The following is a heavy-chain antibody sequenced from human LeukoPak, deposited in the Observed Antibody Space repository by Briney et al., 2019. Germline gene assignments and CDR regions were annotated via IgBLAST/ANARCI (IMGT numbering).Heavy chain of an antibody. J-gene: IGHJ5*02. D-gene: IGHD3-22*01. CDR1: GYSFTGYY. CDR3: AREAAPDYYDSSGHYSWFDP. Sequence: ASVKVSGKASGYSFTGYYIHWVRQAPGQGLEWMGWINPNNGGTNYAQKFQGRVTVTRDTSISTAFMELSRLRSDDTAVYYCAREAAPDYYDSSGHYSWFDPWGQGTLVTVSS. V-gene: IGHV1-2*02. CDR2: INPNNGGT.